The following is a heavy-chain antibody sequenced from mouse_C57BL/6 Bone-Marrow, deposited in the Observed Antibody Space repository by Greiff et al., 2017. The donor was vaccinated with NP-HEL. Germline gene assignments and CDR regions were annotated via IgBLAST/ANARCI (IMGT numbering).Heavy chain of an antibody. CDR3: AGDSSGYGDFDY. J-gene: IGHJ2*01. Sequence: VMLVESGPGLVKPSQSLFLTCSVTGFPITSCYFWIWIRQSPGKPLEWTGYFTHSGETFYHQSFKSPISLTTETSNNHIFLQLNSVTTEDTAMYYCAGDSSGYGDFDYWGQGTTLTVSS. CDR1: GFPITSCYF. CDR2: FTHSGET. D-gene: IGHD3-2*02. V-gene: IGHV12-3*01.